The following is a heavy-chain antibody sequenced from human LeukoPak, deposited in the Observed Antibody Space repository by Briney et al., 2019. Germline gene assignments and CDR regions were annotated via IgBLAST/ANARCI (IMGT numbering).Heavy chain of an antibody. CDR2: INPNSGGT. CDR3: ARDLILEGDSDY. Sequence: ASVKVSCKASGYTFTGYYMHWVRQAPGRGLKWMGWINPNSGGTNYAQKFQGRVTMTRDTSISTAYMELSRLRSDDTAVYYCARDLILEGDSDYWGQGTLVTVSS. V-gene: IGHV1-2*02. D-gene: IGHD1-1*01. J-gene: IGHJ4*02. CDR1: GYTFTGYY.